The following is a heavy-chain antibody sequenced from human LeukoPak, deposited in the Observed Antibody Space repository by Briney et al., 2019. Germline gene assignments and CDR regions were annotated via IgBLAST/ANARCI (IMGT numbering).Heavy chain of an antibody. CDR1: GFTVSGTH. V-gene: IGHV3-53*01. CDR3: AKDEATSGGGLAS. D-gene: IGHD3-16*01. Sequence: GGSLRLSCAASGFTVSGTHMSWVRQAPGKGLEWVSAMYTGGTTYYADSVKGRFTISRDNSRNTLFLHMSSLRADDTAVYYCAKDEATSGGGLASWGQGTLVTVST. J-gene: IGHJ4*02. CDR2: MYTGGTT.